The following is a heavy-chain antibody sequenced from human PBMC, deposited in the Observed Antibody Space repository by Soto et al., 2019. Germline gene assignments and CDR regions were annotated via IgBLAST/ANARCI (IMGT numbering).Heavy chain of an antibody. CDR2: ISYSGST. D-gene: IGHD3-10*01. CDR1: GGSISSSSYY. V-gene: IGHV4-39*01. CDR3: ARLWRRWFVDPHTSPHLVD. J-gene: IGHJ6*04. Sequence: SETLSLTCTVSGGSISSSSYYWGWIRQPPGKGLEWIGSISYSGSTYYNPSLKSRVTISVDTSKNQLSLKLSSVTAADTAVYYCARLWRRWFVDPHTSPHLVDWGKGTTVTVFS.